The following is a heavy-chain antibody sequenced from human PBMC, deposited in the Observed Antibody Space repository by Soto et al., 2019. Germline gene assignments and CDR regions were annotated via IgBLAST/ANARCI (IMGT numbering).Heavy chain of an antibody. Sequence: ASVKVSCKASGYTFTSYYMHWVRQAPGQGLEWMGIINPSGGSTSYAQKFQGRVTMTRDTSTSTVYMELSSLRSEDTAVYYCATGDEGYDSSGFHFDYWGQGTLVTVSS. J-gene: IGHJ4*02. V-gene: IGHV1-46*01. D-gene: IGHD3-22*01. CDR2: INPSGGST. CDR3: ATGDEGYDSSGFHFDY. CDR1: GYTFTSYY.